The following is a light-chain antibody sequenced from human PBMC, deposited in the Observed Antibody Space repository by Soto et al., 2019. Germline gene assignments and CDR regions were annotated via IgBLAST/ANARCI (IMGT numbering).Light chain of an antibody. J-gene: IGLJ2*01. V-gene: IGLV2-14*01. CDR2: EVT. CDR3: SSYTTINTRDVV. CDR1: SNDVGSYNY. Sequence: QSALTQPASVSGSPGQSITISCTGSSNDVGSYNYVSWYQQYPGKSPKLMIYEVTNRPSGVSNRFSGSKSGNTASLTISGLQAEDEAIYYCSSYTTINTRDVVFGGGTKVTVL.